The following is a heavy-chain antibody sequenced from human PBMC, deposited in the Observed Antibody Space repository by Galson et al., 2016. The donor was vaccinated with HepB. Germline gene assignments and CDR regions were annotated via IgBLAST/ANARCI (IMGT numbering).Heavy chain of an antibody. Sequence: SVQVSCKASGGTFSSSAISWVRQAPGQGLEWMGGIIPIFAITNYAQKFQGRVTITADESTSTAYMELSSLRSEDTAVYYSAREKSFYDTSGYSPSYYYYGLDVWGQGTTVTVSS. CDR2: IIPIFAIT. CDR3: AREKSFYDTSGYSPSYYYYGLDV. V-gene: IGHV1-69*13. CDR1: GGTFSSSA. J-gene: IGHJ6*02. D-gene: IGHD3-22*01.